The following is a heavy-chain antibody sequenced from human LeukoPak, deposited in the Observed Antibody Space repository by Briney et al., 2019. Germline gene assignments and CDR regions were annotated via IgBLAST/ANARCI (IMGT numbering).Heavy chain of an antibody. CDR1: GFTFSSYA. Sequence: GGSLRLSCAASGFTFSSYAMSWVRQAPGEGLEWVSAISGSGGSTYYADSVKGRFTISRDNSKNTLYLQMNSLRAEDTAVYYCAKGDYGDYSYYFDYWGQGTLVTVSS. CDR3: AKGDYGDYSYYFDY. D-gene: IGHD4-17*01. J-gene: IGHJ4*02. CDR2: ISGSGGST. V-gene: IGHV3-23*01.